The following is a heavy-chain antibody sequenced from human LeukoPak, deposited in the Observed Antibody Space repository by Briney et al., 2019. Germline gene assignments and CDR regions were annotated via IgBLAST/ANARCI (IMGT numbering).Heavy chain of an antibody. J-gene: IGHJ4*02. V-gene: IGHV3-21*01. CDR1: GFTFSSYS. D-gene: IGHD4-17*01. Sequence: GGSLRLSCAASGFTFSSYSMSWVRQAPGKGLEWVSSISSSSYIYYADSVKGRFTISRDNAKNSLYLQMNSLRAEDTAVYYCARSRTTVTTFFDYWGQGTLVTVSS. CDR2: ISSSSYI. CDR3: ARSRTTVTTFFDY.